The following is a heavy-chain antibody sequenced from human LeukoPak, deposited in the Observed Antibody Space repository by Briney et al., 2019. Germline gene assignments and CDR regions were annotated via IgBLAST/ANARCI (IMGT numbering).Heavy chain of an antibody. J-gene: IGHJ4*02. V-gene: IGHV3-7*01. CDR3: AREVPMGGGYSYGLDY. Sequence: GGSLRLSCVASGFTFSSHGMSWVRQAPGKGLEWVANIKQDGSEKYYVDSVKGRFTISRDNAKNSLYLQMNSLRAEDTAVYYCAREVPMGGGYSYGLDYWGQGTLVTVSS. CDR2: IKQDGSEK. CDR1: GFTFSSHG. D-gene: IGHD5-18*01.